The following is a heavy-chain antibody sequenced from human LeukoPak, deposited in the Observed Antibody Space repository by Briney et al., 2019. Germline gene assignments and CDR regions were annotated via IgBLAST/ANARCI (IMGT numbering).Heavy chain of an antibody. CDR3: ARMRPPDYYFDY. CDR2: IYYSGST. V-gene: IGHV4-30-4*02. J-gene: IGHJ4*02. D-gene: IGHD1-14*01. CDR1: GGSISSGDYY. Sequence: SDTLSLTCTVSGGSISSGDYYWRWIPQPPAKGLEWIGYIYYSGSTYYNPSLKSRVTISVDTSKNQFSLKLSSGTAADTAVYYCARMRPPDYYFDYWGQGTLVTVSS.